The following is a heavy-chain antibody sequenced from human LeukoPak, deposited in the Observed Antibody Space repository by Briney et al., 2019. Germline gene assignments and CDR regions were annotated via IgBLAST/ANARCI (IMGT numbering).Heavy chain of an antibody. CDR1: GFTFSTYW. V-gene: IGHV3-74*01. Sequence: GGSLRLSCAASGFTFSTYWMHWVRQAPGKGLVWVSRISSDGSTTTYADSVKGRFTISRDNAKNTLYLQMNSLRAEDTAVYYCARDQGASADKRFDYWGQGTLVTVSS. CDR2: ISSDGSTT. J-gene: IGHJ4*02. CDR3: ARDQGASADKRFDY. D-gene: IGHD3-9*01.